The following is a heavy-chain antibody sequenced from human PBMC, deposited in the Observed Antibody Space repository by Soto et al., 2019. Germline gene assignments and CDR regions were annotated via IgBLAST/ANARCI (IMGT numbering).Heavy chain of an antibody. Sequence: ASVKVSCKSSGYTFTRYGISWVRQAPGQGLEWMGWISGYNGNTKEAQKFQGRLIMTTDTAANTAHMELRSLTSDDTAVYYCARGSAYSTPWSFDSWGQGTLVTVSS. CDR3: ARGSAYSTPWSFDS. D-gene: IGHD2-8*01. J-gene: IGHJ4*02. V-gene: IGHV1-18*01. CDR1: GYTFTRYG. CDR2: ISGYNGNT.